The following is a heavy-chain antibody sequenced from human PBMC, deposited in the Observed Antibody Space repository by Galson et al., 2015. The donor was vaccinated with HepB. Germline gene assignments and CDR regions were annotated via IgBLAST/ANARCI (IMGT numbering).Heavy chain of an antibody. CDR2: IPRRSSYI. CDR1: GGNFSTYS. D-gene: IGHD3-10*01. Sequence: SLRLACAAYGGNFSTYSMNWVRQAPGEGLESVSSIPRRSSYIFYAAPVTRRFTISSDNDKNSLYLQMNSLRPEDKAVYYCAGGFMIRGITRRYYFDHWGQGTLVTVSS. J-gene: IGHJ4*02. CDR3: AGGFMIRGITRRYYFDH. V-gene: IGHV3-21*01.